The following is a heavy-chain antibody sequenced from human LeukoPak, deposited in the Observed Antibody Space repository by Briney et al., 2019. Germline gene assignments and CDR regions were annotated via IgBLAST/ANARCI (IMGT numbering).Heavy chain of an antibody. J-gene: IGHJ3*02. Sequence: PSETLSLTCTVSGGSISSYYWNWIRHPPGKGLEWIGYIYYSGSTNYNPSLKSRVTISVDTSKNQFSLKLSSVTAADTAVYYCAGRLWRRDGYNLSAFDIWGQGTMVTVSS. CDR1: GGSISSYY. D-gene: IGHD5-24*01. CDR3: AGRLWRRDGYNLSAFDI. CDR2: IYYSGST. V-gene: IGHV4-59*01.